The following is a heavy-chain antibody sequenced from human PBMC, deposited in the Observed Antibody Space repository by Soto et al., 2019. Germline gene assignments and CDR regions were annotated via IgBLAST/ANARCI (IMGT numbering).Heavy chain of an antibody. CDR3: ARGYRLGGYSGCDTLDY. V-gene: IGHV1-8*01. J-gene: IGHJ4*01. D-gene: IGHD5-12*01. CDR2: MNPNSGNT. Sequence: QVQLVQSGAEVKKPGASVKVSCKASGYTFTSYDINWVRQATGQGLEWMGWMNPNSGNTGDAQTSQGRASMTRRTSTSTAYMELSSLRSDDTAVYYCARGYRLGGYSGCDTLDYWGHGTLVPASS. CDR1: GYTFTSYD.